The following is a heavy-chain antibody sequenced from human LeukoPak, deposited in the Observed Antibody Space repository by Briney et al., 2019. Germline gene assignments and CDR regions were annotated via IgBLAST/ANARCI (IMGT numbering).Heavy chain of an antibody. CDR1: GFTFSTYA. J-gene: IGHJ4*02. CDR3: AREGYYDGSGHGAFDY. Sequence: GGSLRLSCAASGFTFSTYAMHWVRQAPGKGLEYVSVISSNGGRTYYANSVKGRFTISRDNSKNTLYLQMGSLRAEEMAVYYCAREGYYDGSGHGAFDYWGQGTLVTVSS. D-gene: IGHD3-22*01. CDR2: ISSNGGRT. V-gene: IGHV3-64*01.